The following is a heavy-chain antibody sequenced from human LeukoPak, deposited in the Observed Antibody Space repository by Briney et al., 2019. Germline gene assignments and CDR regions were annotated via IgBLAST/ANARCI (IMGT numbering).Heavy chain of an antibody. CDR2: ISSSSSTI. CDR1: GFTFSSYS. CDR3: ARDLNGSGSL. D-gene: IGHD3-10*01. V-gene: IGHV3-48*01. J-gene: IGHJ4*02. Sequence: GGSLRLSCAASGFTFSSYSMNWVRQAPGKGLEWVSYISSSSSTIYYADSVKGRFTISGDNAKNSLYLQMNSLRAEDTAVYYCARDLNGSGSLGGQGTLVTVSS.